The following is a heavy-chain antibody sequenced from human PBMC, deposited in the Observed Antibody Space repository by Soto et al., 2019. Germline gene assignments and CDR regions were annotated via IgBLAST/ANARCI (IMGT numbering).Heavy chain of an antibody. CDR3: ARLRQQLVLWFDP. V-gene: IGHV4-39*01. Sequence: SETLSLTCTVSGGSISSSSYYWGWIRQPPGKELEWIGSIYYSGSTYYNPSLKSRVTISVDTSKNQFSLKLSSVTAADTAVYYCARLRQQLVLWFDPWGQGTLVTVS. CDR2: IYYSGST. D-gene: IGHD6-13*01. J-gene: IGHJ5*02. CDR1: GGSISSSSYY.